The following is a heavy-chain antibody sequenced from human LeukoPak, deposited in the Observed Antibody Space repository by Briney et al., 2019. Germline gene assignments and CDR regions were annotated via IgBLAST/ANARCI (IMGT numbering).Heavy chain of an antibody. CDR2: ASHDEVGK. CDR1: GFTFSSYG. V-gene: IGHV3-30*18. CDR3: AKDRGYGEHEPFES. D-gene: IGHD4-17*01. Sequence: GRSLRLSCAASGFTFSSYGMHWVRQAPGKGLEWVAVASHDEVGKQFADSVKGRFTLSRDNSRDSVHLQMNRLRDEDTGVYFCAKDRGYGEHEPFESWGQGSLVTVSS. J-gene: IGHJ4*02.